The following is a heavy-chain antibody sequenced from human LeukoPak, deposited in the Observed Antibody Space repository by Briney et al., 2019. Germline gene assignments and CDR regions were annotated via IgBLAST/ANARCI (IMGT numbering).Heavy chain of an antibody. Sequence: SETLSLTCAVYGGSFSAYYWSWIRQPPGKGLEWIGEINHSGSTNYNPSLKSRVTISVDTSKNQFSLKLSSVTAADTAVYYCARGPRYYDFWSGYVAWGQGTLVTVSS. D-gene: IGHD3-3*01. CDR3: ARGPRYYDFWSGYVA. CDR2: INHSGST. CDR1: GGSFSAYY. J-gene: IGHJ5*02. V-gene: IGHV4-34*01.